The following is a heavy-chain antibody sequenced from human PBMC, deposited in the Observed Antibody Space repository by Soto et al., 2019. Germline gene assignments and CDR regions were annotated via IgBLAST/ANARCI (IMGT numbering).Heavy chain of an antibody. CDR1: GYSFTSYW. CDR3: ARHGHSSSWYDPYYYYYGMDV. CDR2: IDPSDSYT. V-gene: IGHV5-10-1*01. D-gene: IGHD6-13*01. Sequence: GESLKISCKGSGYSFTSYWISWVRQMPGKGLEWMGRIDPSDSYTNYSPSFQGPVTISADKSISTAYLQWSSLKASDTAMYYCARHGHSSSWYDPYYYYYGMDVWGQGTTVTVSS. J-gene: IGHJ6*02.